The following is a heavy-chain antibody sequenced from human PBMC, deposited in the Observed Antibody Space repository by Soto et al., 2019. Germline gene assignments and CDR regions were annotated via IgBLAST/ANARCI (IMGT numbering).Heavy chain of an antibody. CDR2: IIPIFGTA. CDR3: ASYGDYGERHFDY. V-gene: IGHV1-69*05. CDR1: GGTFSSYA. J-gene: IGHJ4*02. D-gene: IGHD4-17*01. Sequence: QVQLVQSGAEVKKPGSSVKVSCKASGGTFSSYAISWVRQAPGQGLEWMGGIIPIFGTANYAQKFQGRVTNTRDXXTSTAYMELSSLRSEDTAVYYCASYGDYGERHFDYWGQGTLVTVSS.